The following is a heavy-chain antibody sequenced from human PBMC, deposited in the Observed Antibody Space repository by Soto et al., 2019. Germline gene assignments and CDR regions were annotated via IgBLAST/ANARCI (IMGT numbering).Heavy chain of an antibody. CDR1: GFTFGDYA. D-gene: IGHD3-16*02. J-gene: IGHJ6*02. CDR2: IRSKAYGGTT. V-gene: IGHV3-49*03. CDR3: TRAYDDYVWGSYRTYYYYGMDV. Sequence: PGGSLRLSCTASGFTFGDYAMSWFRQAPGKGLEWVGFIRSKAYGGTTEYAASVKGRFTISRDDSKSIAYLQMNSLKTEDTAVYYCTRAYDDYVWGSYRTYYYYGMDVWGQGTTVTVSS.